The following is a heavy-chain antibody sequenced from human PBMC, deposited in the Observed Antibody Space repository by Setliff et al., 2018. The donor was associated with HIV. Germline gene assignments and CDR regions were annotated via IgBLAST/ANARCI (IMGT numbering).Heavy chain of an antibody. Sequence: SETLSLTCTVSGGSISSSGYYWGWIRQPPGKGLEWIGSIFYSGSTYYNPSLKSRVTISVDTSKSLFSLKLGPVTAADTAVYYCARHAGGRGYYPRPFDYWGQGTLVTVSS. CDR1: GGSISSSGYY. J-gene: IGHJ4*02. V-gene: IGHV4-39*01. D-gene: IGHD3-22*01. CDR2: IFYSGST. CDR3: ARHAGGRGYYPRPFDY.